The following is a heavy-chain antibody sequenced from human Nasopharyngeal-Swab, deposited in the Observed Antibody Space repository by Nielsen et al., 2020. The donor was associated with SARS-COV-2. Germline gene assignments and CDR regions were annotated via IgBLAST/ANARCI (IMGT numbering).Heavy chain of an antibody. V-gene: IGHV3-7*03. D-gene: IGHD4-11*01. J-gene: IGHJ4*02. CDR1: GFSFSTSW. CDR2: MNPDGDKI. Sequence: GGSLRLSCAASGFSFSTSWMNWARQAPGKGLEWVANMNPDGDKIYYADSVKGRFTMSRDNAENSLYLQMNSLRAEDTAVCYCARDKAYSTYDYWGQGTLVTVSS. CDR3: ARDKAYSTYDY.